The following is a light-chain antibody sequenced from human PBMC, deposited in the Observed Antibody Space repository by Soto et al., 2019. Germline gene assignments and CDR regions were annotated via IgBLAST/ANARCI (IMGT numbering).Light chain of an antibody. CDR1: RTDIGHYAY. CDR3: CSHTTNQTYV. CDR2: HVI. J-gene: IGLJ1*01. Sequence: QSALTQPASVSRSPGQSISISCIGTRTDIGHYAYVSWYQQPQAKPPKLMIYHVIYRPSGVSNRNSDSTSGKSASLTISGRQAVDEADVYCCSHTTNQTYVFGSGTKVTVL. V-gene: IGLV2-14*03.